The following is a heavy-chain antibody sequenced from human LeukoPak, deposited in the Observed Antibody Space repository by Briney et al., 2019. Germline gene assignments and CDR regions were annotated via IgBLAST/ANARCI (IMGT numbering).Heavy chain of an antibody. Sequence: ASVKVSCKASGYTFTGYYMHWVRQAPGQGLEWMGWINPNSGGTNYAQKFQGRVTMTRDTSISTAYMELSRLRPDDTAVYYCARLPPPYSGYDQTSDYWGQGTLVTVSS. CDR3: ARLPPPYSGYDQTSDY. J-gene: IGHJ4*02. CDR1: GYTFTGYY. CDR2: INPNSGGT. D-gene: IGHD5-12*01. V-gene: IGHV1-2*02.